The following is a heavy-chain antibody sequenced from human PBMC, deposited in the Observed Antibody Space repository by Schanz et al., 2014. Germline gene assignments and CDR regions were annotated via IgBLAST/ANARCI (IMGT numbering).Heavy chain of an antibody. CDR2: ISYSGST. Sequence: QVQLQESGPGLVKPSQTLSLTCTVSGGSVSSGGDYWSWIRQHPGKGLEWIGFISYSGSTYYNPSLKSRVPIPVDPPKNQFPLKLRSVTAADTAVYYCARGGARRFPVVPDAIQGLRGHYYYYYLDVWGKGTTVTASS. CDR3: ARGGARRFPVVPDAIQGLRGHYYYYYLDV. J-gene: IGHJ6*03. V-gene: IGHV4-31*03. CDR1: GGSVSSGGDY. D-gene: IGHD2-2*02.